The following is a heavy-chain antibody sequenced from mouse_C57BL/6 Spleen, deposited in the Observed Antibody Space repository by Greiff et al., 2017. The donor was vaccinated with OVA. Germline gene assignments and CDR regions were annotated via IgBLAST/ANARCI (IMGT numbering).Heavy chain of an antibody. V-gene: IGHV3-6*01. J-gene: IGHJ3*01. CDR2: ISYDGSN. CDR1: GYSITSGYY. Sequence: VQLKESGPGLVKPSQSLSLTCSVTGYSITSGYYWNWIRQFPGNKLEWMGYISYDGSNNYNPSLKNRISITRDTSKNQFFLKLNSVTTEDTATYYCARDGLAYWGQGTLVTVS. CDR3: ARDGLAY.